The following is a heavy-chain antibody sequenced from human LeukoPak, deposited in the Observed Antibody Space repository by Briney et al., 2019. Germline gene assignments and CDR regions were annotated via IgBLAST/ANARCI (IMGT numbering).Heavy chain of an antibody. J-gene: IGHJ3*02. CDR2: ISSSSSYI. D-gene: IGHD2-15*01. CDR1: GFTFSSYS. CDR3: ARGGYCSGGSCYGWAFDI. V-gene: IGHV3-21*01. Sequence: GGSLRLSCAASGFTFSSYSMNWVRQAPGKGLEWVSSISSSSSYIYYADSVKGRFTISRDNAKNSLYLQMNSLRAEDTAVYYCARGGYCSGGSCYGWAFDIWGQGTMVTVSS.